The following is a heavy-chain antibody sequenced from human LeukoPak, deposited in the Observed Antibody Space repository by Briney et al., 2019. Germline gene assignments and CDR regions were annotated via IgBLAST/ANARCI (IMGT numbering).Heavy chain of an antibody. V-gene: IGHV4-34*01. CDR2: INHSGST. CDR3: ARVMLGYCSSTSCYWRPTGVYYGMDV. CDR1: GGSFSDYY. J-gene: IGHJ6*02. D-gene: IGHD2-2*01. Sequence: SETLSLTCAVYGGSFSDYYWSWIRQPPGKGLEWIGEINHSGSTNYNPSLKSRVTISVDTSKNQFSLKLSSVTATDTAVYYCARVMLGYCSSTSCYWRPTGVYYGMDVWGQGTTVTVSS.